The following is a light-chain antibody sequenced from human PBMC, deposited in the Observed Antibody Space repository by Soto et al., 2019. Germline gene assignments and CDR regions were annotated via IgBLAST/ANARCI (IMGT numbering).Light chain of an antibody. CDR1: QTISNW. J-gene: IGKJ1*01. CDR2: DAS. Sequence: DIQTTQAPSGLCHPLRQGLTVTCRASQTISNWLAWYQQKPGKAPKLLVYDASILESGVPSRFSGSGSGTEFTLTITGLQPDDFATYYCQEYNSFSTFGQGTKVDIK. V-gene: IGKV1-5*01. CDR3: QEYNSFST.